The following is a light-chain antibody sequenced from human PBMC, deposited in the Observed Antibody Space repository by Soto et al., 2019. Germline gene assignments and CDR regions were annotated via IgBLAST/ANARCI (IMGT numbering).Light chain of an antibody. Sequence: QSALTQPRSVSGSPGQSVTISCTGASSDVGSYNYVSWYQQHPGKVPKLMIYDVSKRPSGVPDRFSGSKSGNTASLTISGLQAEDEADYYCCSYAGNYVVFGGGTKVTVL. CDR3: CSYAGNYVV. V-gene: IGLV2-11*01. CDR2: DVS. J-gene: IGLJ2*01. CDR1: SSDVGSYNY.